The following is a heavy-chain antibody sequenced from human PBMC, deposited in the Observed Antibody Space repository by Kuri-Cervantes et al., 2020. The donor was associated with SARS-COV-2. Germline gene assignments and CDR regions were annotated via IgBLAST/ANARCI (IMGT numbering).Heavy chain of an antibody. V-gene: IGHV3-23*01. D-gene: IGHD3-22*01. CDR1: GFTFSSDA. CDR2: ISGSGGST. J-gene: IGHJ4*02. CDR3: AKDHQYYYDSSGYYYFGY. Sequence: GGSLRLSCAASGFTFSSDAMSWVRQAPGKGLEWVSAISGSGGSTYYANSVKGRFTISRDNSKNTLYLQMNSLRDEDTAVYYCAKDHQYYYDSSGYYYFGYWGQGTLVTVSS.